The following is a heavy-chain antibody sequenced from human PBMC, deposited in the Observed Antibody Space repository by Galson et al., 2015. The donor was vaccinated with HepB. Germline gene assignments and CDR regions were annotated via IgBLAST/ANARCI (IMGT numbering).Heavy chain of an antibody. CDR2: ISGSGATI. Sequence: SLRLSCAASGFTFRSFAMTWVRQAPGKGLEFVSSISGSGATIYYADSVKGRFTISRDNSKDTLFLQMNTLRAEDTAIYYCANLRGVSSPHYHMNVWGKGATVTVSS. V-gene: IGHV3-23*01. CDR3: ANLRGVSSPHYHMNV. J-gene: IGHJ6*04. CDR1: GFTFRSFA. D-gene: IGHD6-6*01.